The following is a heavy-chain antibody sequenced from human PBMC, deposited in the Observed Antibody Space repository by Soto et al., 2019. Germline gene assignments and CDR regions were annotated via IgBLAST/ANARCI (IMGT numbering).Heavy chain of an antibody. CDR2: IYYSGST. J-gene: IGHJ6*02. Sequence: SETLSLTCTVSGGSISSGDYYWSWIRQPPGKGLEWIGYIYYSGSTYYNPSLKSRVTISVDTSKNQFSLKLSSVTAADTAVYYCARDQARADPDYYDSSGYYYRHTHYYYYGMDVWGQGTPVTV. CDR3: ARDQARADPDYYDSSGYYYRHTHYYYYGMDV. CDR1: GGSISSGDYY. V-gene: IGHV4-30-4*01. D-gene: IGHD3-22*01.